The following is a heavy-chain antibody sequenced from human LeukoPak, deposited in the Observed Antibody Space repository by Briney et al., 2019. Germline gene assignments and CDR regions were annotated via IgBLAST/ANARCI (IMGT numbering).Heavy chain of an antibody. CDR2: INHSGST. CDR1: GGSFSGYY. CDR3: ARGANFYYYGMDV. V-gene: IGHV4-34*01. Sequence: SETLSLTCAVYGGSFSGYYWSWIRQLPGKGLEWIGEINHSGSTNYNPSLKSRVTISVDTSKNQFSLKLSSVTAADTAVYYCARGANFYYYGMDVWGQGTTVTVSS. J-gene: IGHJ6*02. D-gene: IGHD2-15*01.